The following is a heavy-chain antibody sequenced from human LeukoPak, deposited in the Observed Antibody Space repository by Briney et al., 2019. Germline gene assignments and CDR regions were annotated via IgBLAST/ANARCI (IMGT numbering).Heavy chain of an antibody. CDR2: IYYSGST. D-gene: IGHD4-23*01. V-gene: IGHV4-30-4*01. J-gene: IGHJ4*02. CDR3: ARGSYTVVTPLGLDY. Sequence: SETLSLTCTVSGGSISSGDYYWSWIRQPPGKGLEWIVYIYYSGSTYYNPSLKSRVTISVDTSKNQFSLKLSSVTAADTAVYYCARGSYTVVTPLGLDYWGQGTLVTVSS. CDR1: GGSISSGDYY.